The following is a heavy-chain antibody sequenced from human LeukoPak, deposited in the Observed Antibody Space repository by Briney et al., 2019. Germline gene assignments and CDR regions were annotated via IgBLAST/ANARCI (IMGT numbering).Heavy chain of an antibody. D-gene: IGHD2/OR15-2a*01. Sequence: ASVTVSCKASGYTFTSYYTHWVRQAPGQGLEWMGIIKPSGGSTLYAQKFQGRVTVTSDMSTSTVYVELSSLRSEDTAVYYCAREVPENFNFDYWGQGTLVTVSS. CDR2: IKPSGGST. V-gene: IGHV1-46*01. CDR1: GYTFTSYY. J-gene: IGHJ4*02. CDR3: AREVPENFNFDY.